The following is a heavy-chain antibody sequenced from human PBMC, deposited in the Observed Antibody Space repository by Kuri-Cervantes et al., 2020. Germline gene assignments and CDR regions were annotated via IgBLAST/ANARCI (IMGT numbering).Heavy chain of an antibody. CDR2: IYYSGST. CDR3: ARQWGYSYGYYFDY. D-gene: IGHD5-18*01. Sequence: SETLSLTCTVSGGSISSYYWSWIRQPPGKGLEWIGYIYYSGSTNYNPSLKSRVTISVDTSKNQFSLKLSSVTAADTAVYYCARQWGYSYGYYFDYWGQGTLVTVSS. J-gene: IGHJ4*02. CDR1: GGSISSYY. V-gene: IGHV4-59*01.